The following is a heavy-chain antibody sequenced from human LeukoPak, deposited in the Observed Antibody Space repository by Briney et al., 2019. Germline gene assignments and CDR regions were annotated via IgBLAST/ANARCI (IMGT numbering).Heavy chain of an antibody. Sequence: GSLRLSCAASGFTVSSNYMSWVRQAPGKGLERVSVIYSGGSTYYADSVKGRFTISGDNSKNTLYLQMNSLRAEDTAVYYCARDLYSSSWSHFDYWGQGALVTVSS. CDR3: ARDLYSSSWSHFDY. V-gene: IGHV3-66*02. J-gene: IGHJ4*02. D-gene: IGHD6-13*01. CDR2: IYSGGST. CDR1: GFTVSSNY.